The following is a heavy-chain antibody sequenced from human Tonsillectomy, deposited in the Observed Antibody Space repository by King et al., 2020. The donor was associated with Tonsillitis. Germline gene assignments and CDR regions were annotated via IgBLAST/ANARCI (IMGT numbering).Heavy chain of an antibody. D-gene: IGHD1-26*01. CDR2: MYYSGTI. V-gene: IGHV4-39*02. Sequence: QLQESGPGVVKPSENLSLTCTVSGGSISSSDHYWAWIRQPPGKGLEWIGYMYYSGTIFYNPSLKSRITISGGTSENRFSLKLSSVTAADTAVYVCARDVSGSFDYWGQGALVTVSS. CDR1: GGSISSSDHY. CDR3: ARDVSGSFDY. J-gene: IGHJ4*02.